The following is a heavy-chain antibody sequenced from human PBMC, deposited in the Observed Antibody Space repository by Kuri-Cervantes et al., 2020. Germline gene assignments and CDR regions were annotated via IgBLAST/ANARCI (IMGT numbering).Heavy chain of an antibody. D-gene: IGHD3-3*01. CDR3: AKDRNPTIFGVVIGFGFDP. Sequence: GESLKISCAASGFTFSSYAMSWVRQPPGKGLEWVSAISGSGGSTYYADSVKGRFTISRDNSKNTLYLQMNSLRAEDTAVYYCAKDRNPTIFGVVIGFGFDPWGQGTLVTVSS. CDR1: GFTFSSYA. J-gene: IGHJ5*02. CDR2: ISGSGGST. V-gene: IGHV3-23*01.